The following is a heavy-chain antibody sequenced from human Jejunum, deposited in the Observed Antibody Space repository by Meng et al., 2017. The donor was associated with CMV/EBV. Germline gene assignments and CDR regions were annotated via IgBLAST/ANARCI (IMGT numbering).Heavy chain of an antibody. CDR2: FGGSGGGT. CDR1: GFTLRDYY. V-gene: IGHV3-23*01. J-gene: IGHJ6*02. Sequence: LSCAASGFTLRDYYMHWVRQAPGKGLLWVSSFGGSGGGTFYADSVKGRFTISRDNSRNTLYLQMNSLRAEDTAVYYCVKGYGMDVWGQGTTVTVSS. CDR3: VKGYGMDV.